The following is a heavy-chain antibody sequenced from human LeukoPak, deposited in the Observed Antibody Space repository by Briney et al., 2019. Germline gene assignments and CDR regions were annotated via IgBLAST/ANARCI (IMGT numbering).Heavy chain of an antibody. Sequence: SETLSLTCAVSGGSISSGGYSWSWIRQPPGKGLEWIGYIYYSGSTYYNPSLKSRVTISVDTSKNQFSLKLSSVTAADTAVYYCARVSSIAVAGETDYWGQGTLVTVSS. D-gene: IGHD6-19*01. CDR2: IYYSGST. CDR1: GGSISSGGYS. V-gene: IGHV4-30-4*07. CDR3: ARVSSIAVAGETDY. J-gene: IGHJ4*02.